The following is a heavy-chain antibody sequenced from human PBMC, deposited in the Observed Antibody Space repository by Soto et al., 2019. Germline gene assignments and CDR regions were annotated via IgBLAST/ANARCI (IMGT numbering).Heavy chain of an antibody. Sequence: QVQLVQSGAEEKKPGASVKVSCRASGYTFTSYAMHWVRQAPGQRLEWMGWINAGNGNTKYSQKFQGRVTITRDTSASTAYMELSSLRSEDTAVYYCARAPSWWYFDLWGRGTLVTVSS. J-gene: IGHJ2*01. CDR1: GYTFTSYA. CDR3: ARAPSWWYFDL. V-gene: IGHV1-3*05. CDR2: INAGNGNT.